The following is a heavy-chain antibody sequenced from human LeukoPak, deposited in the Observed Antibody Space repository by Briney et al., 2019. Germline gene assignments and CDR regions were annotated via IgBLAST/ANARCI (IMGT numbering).Heavy chain of an antibody. CDR1: GGSISNY. J-gene: IGHJ6*03. V-gene: IGHV4-59*01. Sequence: PLETLSLTCTVSGGSISNYCSWILQPPGKGVEGIGGIYYSRSTNYNPSLKSRVTISVDTSKNQFSLKLSSVTAADTAVYYCAREPSQKGANYMDVWGKGTTVTISS. D-gene: IGHD3-16*01. CDR2: IYYSRST. CDR3: AREPSQKGANYMDV.